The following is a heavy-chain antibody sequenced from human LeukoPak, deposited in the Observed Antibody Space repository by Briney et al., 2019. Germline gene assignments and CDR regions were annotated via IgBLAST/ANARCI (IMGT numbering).Heavy chain of an antibody. V-gene: IGHV3-7*01. CDR3: AIAATGY. Sequence: GGSLRLSCAASGFTFSDYYMSWVRQAPGKGLEWVANIRQDGSEKYYVDSVKGRFTISRDNAKNSLYLQMNSLRAEDTAVYYCAIAATGYWGQGTLVTVSS. J-gene: IGHJ4*02. D-gene: IGHD2-15*01. CDR2: IRQDGSEK. CDR1: GFTFSDYY.